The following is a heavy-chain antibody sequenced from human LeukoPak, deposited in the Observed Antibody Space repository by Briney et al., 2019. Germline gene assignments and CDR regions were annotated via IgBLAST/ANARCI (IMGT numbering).Heavy chain of an antibody. J-gene: IGHJ4*02. CDR3: ARGVRYYDSSGYYYVKRPFDY. D-gene: IGHD3-22*01. CDR1: GGSFSGYY. Sequence: SETPSLTCAVYGGSFSGYYWSWIRQPPGKGLEWIGEINHSGSTNYNPSLKSRVTISVDTSKNQFSLKLSSVTAADTAVYYCARGVRYYDSSGYYYVKRPFDYWGQGTLVTVSS. V-gene: IGHV4-34*01. CDR2: INHSGST.